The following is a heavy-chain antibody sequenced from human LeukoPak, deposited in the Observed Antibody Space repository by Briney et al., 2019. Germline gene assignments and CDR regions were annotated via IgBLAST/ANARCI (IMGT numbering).Heavy chain of an antibody. Sequence: GGSLRLSCAASGFTFSSYAMSWVRQAPGKGLEWVSAISGSGGSTYYADSVKGRFTISRDNSKNTLYLQMNSLRAEDTAVYYCASWKGYCSSTSCYTSAFDIWGQGTIVTVSS. J-gene: IGHJ3*02. V-gene: IGHV3-23*01. CDR3: ASWKGYCSSTSCYTSAFDI. CDR1: GFTFSSYA. D-gene: IGHD2-2*02. CDR2: ISGSGGST.